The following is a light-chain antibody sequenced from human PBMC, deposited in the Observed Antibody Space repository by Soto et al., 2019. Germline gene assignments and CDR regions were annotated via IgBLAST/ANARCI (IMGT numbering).Light chain of an antibody. J-gene: IGKJ2*01. V-gene: IGKV2-24*01. Sequence: DFVMTQTPLSSPVTLGQPASISCRSSQSLVHSDGNSYLSWLHQRPGQPPRLLIYMIFNRFSVVPDRFSGSGVGTDFTLKISRVEPEDVGVYYCMQATQPYTFGQGTKLEIK. CDR3: MQATQPYT. CDR1: QSLVHSDGNSY. CDR2: MIF.